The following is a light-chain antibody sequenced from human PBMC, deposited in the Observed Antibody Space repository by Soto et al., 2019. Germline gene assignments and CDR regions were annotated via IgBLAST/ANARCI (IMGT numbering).Light chain of an antibody. Sequence: DIQMTQSPSSLSASVGDRITITCRPRQTISSYLNWYQQKPGKPPKLLIYGASSLQTGVPSRFSGSGSGTDFTLTIRSLQPEDFATYFCQQSYITPWTFGQGTKVEVK. CDR2: GAS. CDR1: QTISSY. V-gene: IGKV1-39*01. J-gene: IGKJ1*01. CDR3: QQSYITPWT.